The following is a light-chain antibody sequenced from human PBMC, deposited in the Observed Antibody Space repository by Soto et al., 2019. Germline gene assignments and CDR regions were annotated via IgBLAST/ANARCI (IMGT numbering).Light chain of an antibody. J-gene: IGKJ1*01. CDR3: LQHNVFPRT. Sequence: DIQMTQSPSSLSASVGDRVTITCRASQAIRNDLAWYQQKPGRAPKRLIYGSSTLQSGVPSRFSGSGSGTEFTLTISSLQPEDFATYYCLQHNVFPRTFAQGTKVEIK. CDR2: GSS. CDR1: QAIRND. V-gene: IGKV1-17*01.